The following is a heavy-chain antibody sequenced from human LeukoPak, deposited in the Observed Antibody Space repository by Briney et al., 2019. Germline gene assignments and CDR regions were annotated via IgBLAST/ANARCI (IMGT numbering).Heavy chain of an antibody. V-gene: IGHV3-30*18. Sequence: GRSLRLSCAVSGFTFNSYDMQWVRQAPGKGLEWVAGISYDGSNKNNADSVKGRFTISRDNSENTLYLQMNSLRAEDTAVYYCAKGKYLLDYWGQGTLVTVSS. CDR1: GFTFNSYD. CDR3: AKGKYLLDY. J-gene: IGHJ4*02. CDR2: ISYDGSNK. D-gene: IGHD1-26*01.